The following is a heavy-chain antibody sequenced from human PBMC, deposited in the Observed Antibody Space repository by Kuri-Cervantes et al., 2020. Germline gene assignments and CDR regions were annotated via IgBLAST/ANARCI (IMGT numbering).Heavy chain of an antibody. D-gene: IGHD6-19*01. CDR3: ARDRIAVAGYFDY. Sequence: GESLKISCAASGFTFSSYAMSWVRQAPGKGLEWVSAISGSGGSTYYADSVKGRFTISRDNSKNTLYLQMNSLRAEDTAVYYCARDRIAVAGYFDYWGQVTLVTVSS. CDR2: ISGSGGST. V-gene: IGHV3-23*01. J-gene: IGHJ4*02. CDR1: GFTFSSYA.